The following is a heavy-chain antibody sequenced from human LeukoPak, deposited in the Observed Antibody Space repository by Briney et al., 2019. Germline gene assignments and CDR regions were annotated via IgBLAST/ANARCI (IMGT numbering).Heavy chain of an antibody. V-gene: IGHV1-69*04. Sequence: GASVKVSCKASGGTFSKYAISWVRQAPGQGLEWMGRIIPILGIANYAQKFQGRVTITADKSTSTAYMELSSLRSEDTAVYYCARPWDVTALWFDPWGQGTLVTVSS. J-gene: IGHJ5*02. CDR1: GGTFSKYA. CDR2: IIPILGIA. CDR3: ARPWDVTALWFDP. D-gene: IGHD2-21*02.